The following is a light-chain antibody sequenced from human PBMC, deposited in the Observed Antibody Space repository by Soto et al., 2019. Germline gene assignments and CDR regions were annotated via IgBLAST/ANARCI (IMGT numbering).Light chain of an antibody. Sequence: EIVMTQSPATLSLSAGERATLSCSAIQSVSSYLAWYQQKPGQAPRLLIYDASSRPTGIPARFSGSGSGTDFTLTISSLEPEDFAVYYCQQRSNWPPITFGQGTRLEIK. CDR2: DAS. CDR3: QQRSNWPPIT. V-gene: IGKV3-11*01. J-gene: IGKJ5*01. CDR1: QSVSSY.